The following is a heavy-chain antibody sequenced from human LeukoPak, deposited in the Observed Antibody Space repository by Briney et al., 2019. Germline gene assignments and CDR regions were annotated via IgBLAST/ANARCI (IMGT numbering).Heavy chain of an antibody. CDR1: GFTFGDYA. Sequence: QPGRSLRLSCTASGFTFGDYAMSWVRQAPGKGLEWVGFIRSKAYGGTTEYAASVKGRFTISRDDSKSIAYLQMNSLKTEDTAVYYCTRLNGDYYYYYMDVWGQRDHGHRLL. J-gene: IGHJ6*03. CDR3: TRLNGDYYYYYMDV. CDR2: IRSKAYGGTT. D-gene: IGHD4-17*01. V-gene: IGHV3-49*04.